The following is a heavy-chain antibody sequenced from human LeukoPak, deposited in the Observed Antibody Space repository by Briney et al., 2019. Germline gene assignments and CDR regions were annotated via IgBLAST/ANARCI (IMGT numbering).Heavy chain of an antibody. CDR2: IRPSGSDT. CDR3: ARHRYSSSWTDFDS. CDR1: GYSFTSYW. V-gene: IGHV5-51*01. D-gene: IGHD6-13*01. J-gene: IGHJ4*02. Sequence: GESLKISCKGSGYSFTSYWIAWVRQMPGEGLAWMGIIRPSGSDTRYSPSFQGQVTISADKSINTAYLQWSSLKASDTAMYYCARHRYSSSWTDFDSWGQGTLVTVSS.